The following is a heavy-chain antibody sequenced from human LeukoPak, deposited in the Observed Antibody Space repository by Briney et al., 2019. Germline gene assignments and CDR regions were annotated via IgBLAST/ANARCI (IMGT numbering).Heavy chain of an antibody. V-gene: IGHV3-53*01. Sequence: PGGSLRLSCAASGFTVSSNYMSWVRQAPGKGLEWVSVVYSGGSTYYADSVKGRFTISRDNSKNTLYLQINSLRVEDTAVYYCARDGENSGSPPLDYWGQGTLVTVSS. CDR1: GFTVSSNY. CDR3: ARDGENSGSPPLDY. D-gene: IGHD1-26*01. J-gene: IGHJ4*02. CDR2: VYSGGST.